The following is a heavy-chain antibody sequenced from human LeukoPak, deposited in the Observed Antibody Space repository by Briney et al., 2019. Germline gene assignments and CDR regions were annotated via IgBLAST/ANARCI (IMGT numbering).Heavy chain of an antibody. CDR3: ARGSWSSSIDY. J-gene: IGHJ4*02. D-gene: IGHD6-6*01. V-gene: IGHV4-30-4*01. CDR2: IYYSGST. CDR1: GGSISSGDYY. Sequence: SETLSLTCTVSGGSISSGDYYWSWIRQPPGKGLEYIGYIYYSGSTYYNPSLKSRITISVDTSKNQFSLKLSSVTAADTAVYYCARGSWSSSIDYWGQGILVTVSP.